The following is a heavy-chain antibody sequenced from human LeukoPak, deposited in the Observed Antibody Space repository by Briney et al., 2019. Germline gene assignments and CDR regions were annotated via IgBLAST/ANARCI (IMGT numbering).Heavy chain of an antibody. CDR2: INPNNGGT. V-gene: IGHV1-2*02. J-gene: IGHJ4*02. Sequence: ASVKVSCKTSGYTFTGYYIHWVRQAAGQGLEWMGLINPNNGGTRYAQNFQGRVTMTRDTSIDTAYVELSSLTSDDTAVYYCARGRDLDCGSASCSMFDYWGQGTLVTVSS. CDR3: ARGRDLDCGSASCSMFDY. D-gene: IGHD2-2*01. CDR1: GYTFTGYY.